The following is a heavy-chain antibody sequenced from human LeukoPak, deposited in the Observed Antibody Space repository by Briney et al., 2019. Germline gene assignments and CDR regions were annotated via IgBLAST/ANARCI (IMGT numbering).Heavy chain of an antibody. CDR1: GFSFSNYG. J-gene: IGHJ4*02. D-gene: IGHD5-18*01. CDR3: ASALGYNSGYMVDY. Sequence: PGGSLRLSCAAFGFSFSNYGMNWVRQAPGKGLEWVSYISSGSSTIYYADSVKGRFTISRDNAKNSLYLQMNSLRAEDTAVYYCASALGYNSGYMVDYWGQGTLVTVSS. CDR2: ISSGSSTI. V-gene: IGHV3-48*01.